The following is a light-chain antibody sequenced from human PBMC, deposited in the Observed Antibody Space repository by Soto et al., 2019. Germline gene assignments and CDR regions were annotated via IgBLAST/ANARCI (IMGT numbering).Light chain of an antibody. V-gene: IGKV3-15*01. CDR1: QSVSSN. Sequence: EIVMTQSPATLSVSPGERVTLSCRASQSVSSNLAWYQQNPGQAPRLLIYDTSTRATGVPARFSGSGSGTEFTLTISSLQSEDFAVYYCQQYHNRWTFGQGTKVEIK. CDR2: DTS. CDR3: QQYHNRWT. J-gene: IGKJ1*01.